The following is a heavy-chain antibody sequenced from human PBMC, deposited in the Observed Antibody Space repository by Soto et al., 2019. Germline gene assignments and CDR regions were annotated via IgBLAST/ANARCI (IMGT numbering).Heavy chain of an antibody. V-gene: IGHV4-39*01. CDR2: IYYSGST. CDR3: ASRSDGGSGGYDY. Sequence: SETLSLTCTVSGGSISSSSYYWGWIRQPPGKGLEWIGSIYYSGSTYYNPSLKSRVTISVDTSKNQFSLKLSSVTAADTAVYYCASRSDGGSGGYDYWGQGTLVTVSS. D-gene: IGHD3-10*01. CDR1: GGSISSSSYY. J-gene: IGHJ4*02.